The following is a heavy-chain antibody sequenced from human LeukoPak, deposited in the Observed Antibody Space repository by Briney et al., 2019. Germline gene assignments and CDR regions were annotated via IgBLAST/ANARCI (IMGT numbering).Heavy chain of an antibody. CDR1: GFTFSGYW. J-gene: IGHJ4*02. V-gene: IGHV3-7*01. Sequence: TGGSLRLSCAASGFTFSGYWMHWVRQAPGKGLKWVANLKQDGSEKHFADSVKGRFTISRDNAENSLYLQMNSLRAEDTAMYYCARGTIAAPGTDYWGQGTLVTVSS. D-gene: IGHD6-13*01. CDR3: ARGTIAAPGTDY. CDR2: LKQDGSEK.